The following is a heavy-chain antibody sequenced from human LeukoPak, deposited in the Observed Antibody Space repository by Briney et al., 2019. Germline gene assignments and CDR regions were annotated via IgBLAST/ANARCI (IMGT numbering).Heavy chain of an antibody. CDR3: ARALPHRRLMDTTMEQHWFDP. V-gene: IGHV1-46*01. D-gene: IGHD5-18*01. CDR1: GFTFTSYF. CDR2: INPSGGST. J-gene: IGHJ5*02. Sequence: ASVKVSCKASGFTFTSYFMHWVRQAPGQGLEWMGLINPSGGSTRYAQKFQGRVTMTRDMSTSTVYMELSSLRSEDTAVYYCARALPHRRLMDTTMEQHWFDPWGQGTLVTVSS.